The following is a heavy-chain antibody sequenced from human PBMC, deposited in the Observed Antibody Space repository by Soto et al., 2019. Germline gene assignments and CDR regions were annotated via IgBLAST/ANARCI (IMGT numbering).Heavy chain of an antibody. D-gene: IGHD2-8*01. CDR1: GFTFSSYS. CDR3: ARDPLYGTVPLAYYFDY. CDR2: ISSSSSYI. V-gene: IGHV3-21*01. J-gene: IGHJ4*02. Sequence: GGSLSLSCAASGFTFSSYSMNWVRQAPGKGLEWVSSISSSSSYIYYADSVKGRFTISRDNAKNSLYLQMNSLRAEDTAVYYCARDPLYGTVPLAYYFDYWGQGTLVTVSS.